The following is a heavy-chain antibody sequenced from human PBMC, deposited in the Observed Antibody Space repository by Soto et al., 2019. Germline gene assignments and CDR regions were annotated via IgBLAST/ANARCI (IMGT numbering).Heavy chain of an antibody. Sequence: EFLKISCKTSGYNFTNYWIAWVRPIPGKGLEWMGIIYPGDSNIRYSPSFQGQVTISVDKSTNTAYLQWSSLKASDTAIYYCARQGGTTYGGNWLDPWGQGTLVTVSS. D-gene: IGHD2-2*01. CDR3: ARQGGTTYGGNWLDP. CDR2: IYPGDSNI. V-gene: IGHV5-51*01. J-gene: IGHJ5*02. CDR1: GYNFTNYW.